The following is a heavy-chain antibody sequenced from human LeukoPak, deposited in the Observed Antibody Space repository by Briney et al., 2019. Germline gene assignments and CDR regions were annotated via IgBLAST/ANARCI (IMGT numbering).Heavy chain of an antibody. D-gene: IGHD2-15*01. CDR1: GFTVSSNY. CDR2: NYSGGST. J-gene: IGHJ4*02. CDR3: AREDCSGGSCYVDY. Sequence: GGSLRLSCAASGFTVSSNYMSWVRQAPGKGLEWGSVNYSGGSTYYADSVKGRFTISRDNSKNTLYLKMNSLRAEDTAVYYCAREDCSGGSCYVDYWGQGTLVTVSS. V-gene: IGHV3-53*01.